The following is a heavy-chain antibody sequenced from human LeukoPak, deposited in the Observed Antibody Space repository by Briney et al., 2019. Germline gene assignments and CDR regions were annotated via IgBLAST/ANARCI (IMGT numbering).Heavy chain of an antibody. Sequence: PGRSLRLSCAASGFTFSSYGMSWVRQAPGKGLEWVSGINWNGGSTGYADSVKGRFTISRDNAKNSLYLQMNSLRAEDTALYYCTRAGLAGTRAFDIWGQGTMVTVSS. CDR3: TRAGLAGTRAFDI. D-gene: IGHD1-7*01. CDR1: GFTFSSYG. J-gene: IGHJ3*02. V-gene: IGHV3-20*04. CDR2: INWNGGST.